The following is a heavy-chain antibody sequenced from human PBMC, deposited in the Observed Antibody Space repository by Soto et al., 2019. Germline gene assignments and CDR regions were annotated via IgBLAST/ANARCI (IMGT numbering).Heavy chain of an antibody. J-gene: IGHJ3*01. CDR3: ATAKPDAFDV. V-gene: IGHV3-21*01. Sequence: VGSLRLSCAASGFTFSSYSMNWVRQAPGKGLEWVSSISSSSSFLYYADSVKGRFTISRDNAKNSLYLQMNSLRAEDTAVYYCATAKPDAFDVWGQGTMVTVS. CDR1: GFTFSSYS. CDR2: ISSSSSFL.